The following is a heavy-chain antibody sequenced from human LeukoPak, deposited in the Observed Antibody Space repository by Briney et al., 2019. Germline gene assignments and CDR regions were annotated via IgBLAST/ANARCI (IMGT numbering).Heavy chain of an antibody. CDR2: IKSKTDGGTT. CDR3: TTRITMIVVVITPAEYFQH. CDR1: GFTFSNAW. V-gene: IGHV3-15*01. Sequence: GGSLRLSCAASGFTFSNAWMSWVRQAPGKGLEWVGRIKSKTDGGTTDYAAPVKGRFTISRDDSKNTLYLQMNSLKTEDTAVYYCTTRITMIVVVITPAEYFQHWGQGTLVTVSS. D-gene: IGHD3-22*01. J-gene: IGHJ1*01.